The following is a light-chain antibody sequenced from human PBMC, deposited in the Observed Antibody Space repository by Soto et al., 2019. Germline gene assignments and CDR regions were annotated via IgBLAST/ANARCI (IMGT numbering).Light chain of an antibody. Sequence: EIVLTQSPATLSLSPGERATLSCRASQSVSSYLAWYQQKPGQAPRLLIYDASNRATGIPARFSGSGSGTDFTLTISSLEPEDFAVYYCQQRSNWPPYTSVQGTKLEIK. V-gene: IGKV3-11*01. J-gene: IGKJ2*01. CDR1: QSVSSY. CDR3: QQRSNWPPYT. CDR2: DAS.